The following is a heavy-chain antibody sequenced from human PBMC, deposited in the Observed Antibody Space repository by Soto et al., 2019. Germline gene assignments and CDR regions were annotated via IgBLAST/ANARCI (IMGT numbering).Heavy chain of an antibody. Sequence: QPGGSLRLSCAASGFTFNRYGMHWVRQAPGKGLEWVAAISYDGSNKYHADSVKGRFTIPRDNSKNTLYLQMNSLRVEDTAIYYCAKDNRSPVTWIDYWGQGTLVTVSS. CDR1: GFTFNRYG. D-gene: IGHD3-10*01. V-gene: IGHV3-30*18. J-gene: IGHJ4*02. CDR2: ISYDGSNK. CDR3: AKDNRSPVTWIDY.